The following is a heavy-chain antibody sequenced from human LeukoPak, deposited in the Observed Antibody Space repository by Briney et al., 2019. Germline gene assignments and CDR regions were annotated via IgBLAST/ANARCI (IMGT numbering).Heavy chain of an antibody. CDR2: INPRGDNT. D-gene: IGHD5-12*01. Sequence: ASVKVSCKASGYTFTNNYMHWVRQAPGQGLEWMGIINPRGDNTWYAQKFQGRVTLTRDMATSTDYMEVSSLRSEDTAVYYCARDNSLGDSAWWFDPWGRGTLVTVSS. CDR1: GYTFTNNY. V-gene: IGHV1-46*01. J-gene: IGHJ5*02. CDR3: ARDNSLGDSAWWFDP.